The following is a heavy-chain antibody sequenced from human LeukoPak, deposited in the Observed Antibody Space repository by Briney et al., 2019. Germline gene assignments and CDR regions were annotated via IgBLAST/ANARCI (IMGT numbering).Heavy chain of an antibody. D-gene: IGHD3-9*01. CDR3: ARAVTVRRYFDWLLPYYYYYMDV. J-gene: IGHJ6*03. Sequence: ASVKVSCKASGGTFSSYAISWVRQATGQGLEWMGWMNPNSGNTGYAQKFQGRVTMTRNTSISTAYMELSSLRSEDTAVYYCARAVTVRRYFDWLLPYYYYYMDVWGKGTTVTVSS. CDR2: MNPNSGNT. V-gene: IGHV1-8*02. CDR1: GGTFSSYA.